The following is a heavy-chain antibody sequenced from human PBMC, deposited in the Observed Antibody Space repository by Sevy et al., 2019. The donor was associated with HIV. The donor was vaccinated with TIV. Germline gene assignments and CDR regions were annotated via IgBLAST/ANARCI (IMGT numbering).Heavy chain of an antibody. D-gene: IGHD7-27*01. J-gene: IGHJ6*02. CDR3: AKALINWDGLDV. V-gene: IGHV3-21*01. CDR1: GFTFSSYR. CDR2: ISGLSNYI. Sequence: GGSLRLSCAASGFTFSSYRINWVRQAPGKGLEWVSSISGLSNYIFYSDSVKGRFTISRDNAKNSVYLQINSLRAEDTAVYFCAKALINWDGLDVWGQGTTVTVSS.